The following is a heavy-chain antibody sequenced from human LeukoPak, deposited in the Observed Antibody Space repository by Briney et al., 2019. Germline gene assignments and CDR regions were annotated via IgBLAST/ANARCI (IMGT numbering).Heavy chain of an antibody. CDR1: GYTFTGYG. V-gene: IGHV1-18*01. J-gene: IGHJ4*02. CDR3: ARDYSNYYFDY. D-gene: IGHD4-11*01. Sequence: ASVKVSCKASGYTFTGYGISWGRQAPGQGLEWMGWISAYNGNTNYAQKLQGRVTMTTDTSTSTAYMELRSLRSDDTAVYYCARDYSNYYFDYWGQGTLVTVSS. CDR2: ISAYNGNT.